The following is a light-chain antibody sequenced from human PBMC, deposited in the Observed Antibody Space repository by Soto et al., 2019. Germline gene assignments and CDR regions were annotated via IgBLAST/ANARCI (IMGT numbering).Light chain of an antibody. CDR1: QSVSSY. Sequence: EIVLTQSPDTLSLSPGERATLSCRASQSVSSYLAWYQQKSGQAPRLLIYDASNRATGIPARFSGSGSGTDFSLTISRLEPEDFAVYYCQQRSNWPRTFGQGTMLEIK. V-gene: IGKV3-11*01. J-gene: IGKJ2*01. CDR2: DAS. CDR3: QQRSNWPRT.